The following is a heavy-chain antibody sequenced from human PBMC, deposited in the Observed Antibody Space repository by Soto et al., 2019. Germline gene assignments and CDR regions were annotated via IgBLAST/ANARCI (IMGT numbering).Heavy chain of an antibody. J-gene: IGHJ5*02. CDR1: GYTFSSYA. D-gene: IGHD2-8*01. CDR2: MSFDGSNK. V-gene: IGHV3-30-3*01. Sequence: QVHLVESGGGVVQPGRSLRLSCAASGYTFSSYAMHWVRQAPGKGLEWVAVMSFDGSNKYYTDSVKGRFTISRDNSKNTLFLQMNSLRVEDTAVYYCARDSEDVLCSNDVCQTGRGWFDPWGQGTLVTVSS. CDR3: ARDSEDVLCSNDVCQTGRGWFDP.